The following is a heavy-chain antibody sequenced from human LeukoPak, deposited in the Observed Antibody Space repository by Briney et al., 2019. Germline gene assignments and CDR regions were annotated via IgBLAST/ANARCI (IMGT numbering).Heavy chain of an antibody. J-gene: IGHJ3*01. CDR3: ARVRDGYNDAYDL. CDR1: GYSFTSFN. CDR2: IKPSGGNT. Sequence: ASVKVSCKTSGYSFTSFNMHWVRQAPGQGLEWVGIIKPSGGNTNYAQKFQGRVTMTRDTSTSTVYMELSSLRSEDTAVYYCARVRDGYNDAYDLWGQGTMVTVSS. D-gene: IGHD5-24*01. V-gene: IGHV1-46*01.